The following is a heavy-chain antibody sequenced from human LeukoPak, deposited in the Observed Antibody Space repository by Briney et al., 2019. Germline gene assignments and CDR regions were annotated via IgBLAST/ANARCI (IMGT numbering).Heavy chain of an antibody. CDR3: ARSYSYGPYYYYGMDV. CDR1: GGSISSYY. J-gene: IGHJ6*02. CDR2: IYYSGST. Sequence: SETLSLTCTVSGGSISSYYWSWIRQPPGKGLEWIGYIYYSGSTNYNPSLKSRVTISVDTSKNQFSLKLSSVTAADTAVYHCARSYSYGPYYYYGMDVWGQGTTVTVSS. V-gene: IGHV4-59*01. D-gene: IGHD5-18*01.